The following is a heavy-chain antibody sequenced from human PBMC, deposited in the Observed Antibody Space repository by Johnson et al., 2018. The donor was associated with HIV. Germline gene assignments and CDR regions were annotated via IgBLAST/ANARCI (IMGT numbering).Heavy chain of an antibody. J-gene: IGHJ3*02. CDR3: ARGGHCGGDCAGAKQALDI. Sequence: VQLVESGGGVVQPGGSLRLSCAASGFTFDDYGMHWVRQAPGKGLEWVSGISWNSGSIGYADSVKGRFTISRDNSKNTVLLQMNSLRVEDTAVYYCARGGHCGGDCAGAKQALDIWGQGTRVTVSS. D-gene: IGHD2-21*01. CDR2: ISWNSGSI. CDR1: GFTFDDYG. V-gene: IGHV3-9*01.